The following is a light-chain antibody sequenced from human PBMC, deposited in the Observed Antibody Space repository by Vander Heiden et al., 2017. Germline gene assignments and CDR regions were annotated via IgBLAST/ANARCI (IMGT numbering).Light chain of an antibody. V-gene: IGLV6-57*01. CDR2: END. CDR3: QSYDTNSHV. J-gene: IGLJ1*01. Sequence: FMLTQHHSVSGSPGKTGTISCTRSSGSIASNYVQRYQQRPGSSPTTVIYENDQRASGVPDRFSGSIDSSSNSASLTISGLKTEDEADYYCQSYDTNSHVFGTGTKVTVL. CDR1: SGSIASNY.